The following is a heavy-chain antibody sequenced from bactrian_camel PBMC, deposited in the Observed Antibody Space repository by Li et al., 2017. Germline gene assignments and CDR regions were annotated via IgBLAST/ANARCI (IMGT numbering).Heavy chain of an antibody. CDR1: RFSFSNNY. J-gene: IGHJ4*01. CDR2: IHTDGSRA. D-gene: IGHD4*01. CDR3: AARSPGLCPVHYDLPFFPY. V-gene: IGHV3-2*01. Sequence: HVQLVESGGGSVQAGGSLRLSCVASRFSFSNNYMSWVRQAPGKGLEWVSSIHTDGSRAYYTDTVKGRFTISMDNIRDTLDLQMNSLKPEDTAMYYCAARSPGLCPVHYDLPFFPYWGQGTQVTVS.